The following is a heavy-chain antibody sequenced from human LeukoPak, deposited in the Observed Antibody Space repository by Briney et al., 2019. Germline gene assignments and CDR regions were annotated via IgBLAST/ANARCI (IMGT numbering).Heavy chain of an antibody. CDR2: ISAYNGNT. J-gene: IGHJ5*02. D-gene: IGHD5-12*01. V-gene: IGHV1-18*01. Sequence: ASVKVSCKASGYTFTSYGISWVRQAPGQGLEWMGWISAYNGNTNYAQKLQGRVTMTTDTSTGTAYMELRSLRSDDTAVYYCARDRRLVATMSSWLDPWGQGTLVTVSS. CDR3: ARDRRLVATMSSWLDP. CDR1: GYTFTSYG.